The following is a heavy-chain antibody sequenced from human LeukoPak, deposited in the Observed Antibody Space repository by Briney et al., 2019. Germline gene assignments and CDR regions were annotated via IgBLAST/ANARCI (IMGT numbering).Heavy chain of an antibody. J-gene: IGHJ4*02. CDR1: GGTFSSYA. CDR3: AREVTTVTFFDY. D-gene: IGHD4-17*01. CDR2: IIPIFGTA. V-gene: IGHV1-69*13. Sequence: SVKVSCKASGGTFSSYAISWVRQAPGQGLEWMGGIIPIFGTANYAQKFQGRVTITADESTSTAYMEPSSLRSEDTAVYYCAREVTTVTFFDYWGQGTLVTVSS.